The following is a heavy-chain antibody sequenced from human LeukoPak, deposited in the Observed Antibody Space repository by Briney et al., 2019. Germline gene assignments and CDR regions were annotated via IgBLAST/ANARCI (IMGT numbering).Heavy chain of an antibody. D-gene: IGHD6-13*01. CDR1: GFTVSSNY. CDR2: IYSGGST. V-gene: IGHV3-53*01. CDR3: AKGGVAAAGFPFDY. J-gene: IGHJ4*02. Sequence: GGSLRLSCAASGFTVSSNYMSWVRQAPGKGLEWVSVIYSGGSTYYADSVKGRFTISRDNSKNTLYLQMNSLRAEDTAVYYCAKGGVAAAGFPFDYWGQGTLVTVSS.